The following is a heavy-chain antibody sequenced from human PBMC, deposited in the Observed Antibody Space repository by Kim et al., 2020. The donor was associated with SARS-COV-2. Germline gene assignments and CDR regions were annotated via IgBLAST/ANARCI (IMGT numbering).Heavy chain of an antibody. D-gene: IGHD4-17*01. CDR2: IDSDGYT. CDR3: AREDDDYGDYGRFGY. J-gene: IGHJ4*02. Sequence: GGSLRLSRAASGFTVSSNYMSWVRQAPGKGLEWISLIDSDGYTYYAESVKGRFTISRDNSKNTLYLQVNSLRVDDTAVYFCAREDDDYGDYGRFGYWGQG. V-gene: IGHV3-53*01. CDR1: GFTVSSNY.